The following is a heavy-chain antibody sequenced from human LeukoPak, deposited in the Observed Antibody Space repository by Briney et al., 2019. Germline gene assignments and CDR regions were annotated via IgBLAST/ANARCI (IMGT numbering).Heavy chain of an antibody. J-gene: IGHJ4*02. V-gene: IGHV3-66*02. CDR1: GFTVSSNY. D-gene: IGHD3-16*01. CDR2: IYSGGST. Sequence: GGSLRLSCAASGFTVSSNYMSWVRQAPGKGLEWVSVIYSGGSTYYADSVKGRFTISRDNSKNTLYLQMNSLRAEDTAVYYCARAGKTFLSFDYWGQGTLVTVSS. CDR3: ARAGKTFLSFDY.